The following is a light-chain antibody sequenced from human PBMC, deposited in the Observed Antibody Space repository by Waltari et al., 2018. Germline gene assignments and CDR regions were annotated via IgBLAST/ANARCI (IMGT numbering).Light chain of an antibody. CDR1: EDISSW. V-gene: IGKV1-12*01. CDR2: GAS. Sequence: DIQMTQSPSSVSASVGDRVTIPCRASEDISSWLAWYQQKPGIAPKLLIYGASSLQSGVPSRFSGSGSGTDFTLTISSLQAEDFATYYCQQANSFPLTFGGGTKVEI. CDR3: QQANSFPLT. J-gene: IGKJ4*01.